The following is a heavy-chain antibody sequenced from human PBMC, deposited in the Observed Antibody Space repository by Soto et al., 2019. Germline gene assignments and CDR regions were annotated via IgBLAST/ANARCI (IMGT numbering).Heavy chain of an antibody. V-gene: IGHV1-18*01. CDR1: GYTFTTYD. Sequence: QVQLVQSGAEVKKPGASVKVSCKASGYTFTTYDISWVRQAPGQGLEWMGRISTYNGNTNYPQSLQGRLTMTTDTYTTNAYMERRSLRSDDTAVYYCARDPYHVLMVNAPNLYGMDVWGQGTTVTVSS. CDR3: ARDPYHVLMVNAPNLYGMDV. J-gene: IGHJ6*02. CDR2: ISTYNGNT. D-gene: IGHD2-8*01.